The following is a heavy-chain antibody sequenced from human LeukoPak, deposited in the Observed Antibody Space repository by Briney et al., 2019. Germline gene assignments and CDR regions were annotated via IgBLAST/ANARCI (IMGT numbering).Heavy chain of an antibody. CDR2: ISSSSSYI. CDR1: GFTFSSYT. V-gene: IGHV3-21*01. J-gene: IGHJ4*02. D-gene: IGHD1-26*01. Sequence: GGSLRLSCAASGFTFSSYTMNWVRQAPGKGLEWVSSISSSSSYIYYADSVKGRFTISRDNAKNSLYLQMNSLRAEDTAVYYCARDLSVGSKPDLGFDYWGQGTLVTVSS. CDR3: ARDLSVGSKPDLGFDY.